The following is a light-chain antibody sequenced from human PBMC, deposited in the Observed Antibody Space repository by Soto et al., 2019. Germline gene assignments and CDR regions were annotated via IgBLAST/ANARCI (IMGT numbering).Light chain of an antibody. CDR3: TSYTSSTTLDV. V-gene: IGLV2-14*01. J-gene: IGLJ1*01. Sequence: ALTQPASVSGSPGQSITISCTGTFSDVGGYNYVSWYQQHPGKAPKLIIYEVSNRPSGVSNRFSGSKSGHTASLTISGLQSEDEADYFCTSYTSSTTLDVFGTGTKVTVL. CDR1: FSDVGGYNY. CDR2: EVS.